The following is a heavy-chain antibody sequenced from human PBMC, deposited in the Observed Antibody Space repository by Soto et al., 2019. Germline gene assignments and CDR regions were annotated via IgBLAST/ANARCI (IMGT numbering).Heavy chain of an antibody. J-gene: IGHJ4*02. D-gene: IGHD3-10*01. V-gene: IGHV3-73*01. CDR1: GFVFKDSS. CDR3: TSLISAAQDY. Sequence: EVLLVESGGGVVQPGGSLKLSCAASGFVFKDSSIHWVRQASGKGLEWVGRIRDRAYNYATAYTASGKGRFTISRDDSNNTAYLQMTSLKTEDTAIYYCTSLISAAQDYWGQGTLVTVSS. CDR2: IRDRAYNYAT.